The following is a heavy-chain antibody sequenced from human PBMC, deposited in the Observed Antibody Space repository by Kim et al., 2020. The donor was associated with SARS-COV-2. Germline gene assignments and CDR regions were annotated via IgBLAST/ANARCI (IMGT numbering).Heavy chain of an antibody. CDR1: GVSINSHY. Sequence: SETLSLTCTVSGVSINSHYWSWIRQPPGKGLEWIGYIYYSGSTSYNPSLTSRVTISVDTSKNQFSLQLTSVTAADTAVYYCASIQYASLWYSYFDSWGQGTPVSVSS. D-gene: IGHD6-13*01. CDR2: IYYSGST. CDR3: ASIQYASLWYSYFDS. J-gene: IGHJ4*02. V-gene: IGHV4-59*11.